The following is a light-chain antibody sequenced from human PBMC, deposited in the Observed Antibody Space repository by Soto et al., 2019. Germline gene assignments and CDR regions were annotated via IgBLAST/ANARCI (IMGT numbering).Light chain of an antibody. J-gene: IGLJ1*01. CDR2: RSD. V-gene: IGLV1-44*01. Sequence: QSVLTQPPSASGTPGQRVTSSCSGRSSNIGSNTVHWFQQLPGTAPKLLIHRSDQRPSGVPDRFSGSKSGTSASLAISGLQSEDEADYYCAARDEALNGNVFGTGTKVTVL. CDR1: SSNIGSNT. CDR3: AARDEALNGNV.